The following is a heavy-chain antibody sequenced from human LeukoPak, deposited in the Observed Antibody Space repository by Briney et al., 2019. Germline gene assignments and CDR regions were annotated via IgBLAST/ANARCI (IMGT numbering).Heavy chain of an antibody. V-gene: IGHV3-15*01. CDR2: VLRKTDGGTT. CDR1: VFTFSNAW. D-gene: IGHD3-16*02. CDR3: TPAPSPFLPLGELSPTPFDY. J-gene: IGHJ4*02. Sequence: PGGSLIVSCAAPVFTFSNAWVRWVRQAPGERLEWVGRVLRKTDGGTTPHAAPEKSTFTISRDDSKTTLYLQMTSLKSEDTAVYYCTPAPSPFLPLGELSPTPFDYWGQGNLVTVSS.